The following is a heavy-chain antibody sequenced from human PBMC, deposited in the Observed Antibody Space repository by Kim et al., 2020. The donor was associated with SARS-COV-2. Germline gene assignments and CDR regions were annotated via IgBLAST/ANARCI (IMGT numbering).Heavy chain of an antibody. CDR3: ARSYVDYVFDY. CDR1: GGSISSYY. V-gene: IGHV4-59*13. CDR2: IYYSGST. D-gene: IGHD4-17*01. J-gene: IGHJ4*02. Sequence: SETLSLTCTVSGGSISSYYWSWIRQPPGKGLEWIGYIYYSGSTNYNPSLKSRVTISVDTSKNQFSLKLSSVTAADTAVYYCARSYVDYVFDYWGQGTLVTVSS.